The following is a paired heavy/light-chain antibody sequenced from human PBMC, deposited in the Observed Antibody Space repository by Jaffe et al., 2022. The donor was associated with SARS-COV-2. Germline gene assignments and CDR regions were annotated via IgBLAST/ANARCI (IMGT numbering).Light chain of an antibody. CDR2: VAS. Sequence: EIVLTQSPGTLSLSPGERATLSCRASQSVSNNYLAWYQQKPGQAPRLLIYVASSRATGIPDRFSGSGSGTDFTLTISRLEPEDFAVYYCQQYGSSPWTFGQGTKVEIK. J-gene: IGKJ1*01. V-gene: IGKV3-20*01. CDR1: QSVSNNY. CDR3: QQYGSSPWT.
Heavy chain of an antibody. CDR2: IYSSGST. Sequence: QVQLQESGPGLVKPSETLSLTCTVSGGSMNSYYWNWVRQSAGQGLEWIGRIYSSGSTDYSPSLKSRITMSVDTSKNQFSLKLSSVTAADTAVYYCARAGADRLRACDYWGQGTLVTVSS. J-gene: IGHJ4*02. CDR3: ARAGADRLRACDY. V-gene: IGHV4-4*07. CDR1: GGSMNSYY.